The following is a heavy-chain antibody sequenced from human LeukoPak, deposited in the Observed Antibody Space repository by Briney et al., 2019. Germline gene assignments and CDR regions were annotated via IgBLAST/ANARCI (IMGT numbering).Heavy chain of an antibody. D-gene: IGHD3-10*02. CDR3: AELGITIIGGV. J-gene: IGHJ6*04. CDR1: GFTFSSYE. V-gene: IGHV3-48*03. CDR2: ISSSGSTI. Sequence: GSLRLSCAASGFTFSSYEMKWVRQAPGKGLEWVSYISSSGSTIYYADSVKGRFTISRDNAKNSLYLQMNSLRAEDTAVYYCAELGITIIGGVWGKGTTVTISS.